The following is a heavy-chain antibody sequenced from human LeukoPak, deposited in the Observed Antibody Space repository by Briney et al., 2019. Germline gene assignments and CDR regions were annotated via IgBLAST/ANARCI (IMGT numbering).Heavy chain of an antibody. Sequence: GGSLRLSCAASGFTFSSYGMHWVRQAPGKGLEWVAFIRYDGSNKYYADSVKGRFTISRDNSKNTLYLQMNSLRAEDTAVYYCAKGRTGFSYGYGIDYWGQGTLVTVSS. CDR2: IRYDGSNK. D-gene: IGHD5-18*01. J-gene: IGHJ4*02. V-gene: IGHV3-30*02. CDR1: GFTFSSYG. CDR3: AKGRTGFSYGYGIDY.